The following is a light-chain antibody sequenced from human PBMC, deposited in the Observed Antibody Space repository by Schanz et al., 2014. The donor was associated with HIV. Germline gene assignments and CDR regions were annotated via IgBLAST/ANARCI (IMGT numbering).Light chain of an antibody. CDR3: AAWDDSLSGWV. V-gene: IGLV1-40*01. Sequence: QSVLTQPPSVSGAPGQRVTISCTGSPSNIGANYDVHWYQQFPGRAPKLLMYGNTNRPSGVPDRISGSKSGTSASLAISGLQSDDEANYYCAAWDDSLSGWVFGGGTKLTVL. CDR1: PSNIGANYD. CDR2: GNT. J-gene: IGLJ3*02.